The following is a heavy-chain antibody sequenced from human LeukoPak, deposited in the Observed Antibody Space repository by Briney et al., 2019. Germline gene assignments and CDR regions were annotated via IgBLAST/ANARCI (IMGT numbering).Heavy chain of an antibody. CDR2: INSDGSST. CDR3: TRDEDFYSSSSDY. J-gene: IGHJ4*02. CDR1: GFTFSSYW. D-gene: IGHD6-6*01. V-gene: IGHV3-74*01. Sequence: GGSLRLSCAASGFTFSSYWMHWVRQAPGKGLVWVSRINSDGSSTNYADSVKGRFTISRDNAKNTLHLQMNSLRAEDTAVYYCTRDEDFYSSSSDYWGQGTLVTVSS.